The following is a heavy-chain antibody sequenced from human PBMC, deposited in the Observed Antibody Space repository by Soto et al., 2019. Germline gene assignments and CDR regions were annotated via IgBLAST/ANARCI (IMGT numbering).Heavy chain of an antibody. CDR1: GFTFSNAW. CDR2: IKSKTDGGTT. V-gene: IGHV3-15*07. CDR3: TTDSYYYYGMDV. J-gene: IGHJ6*02. Sequence: GGSLRLSCAASGFTFSNAWMNWVRQAPGKGLEWVGRIKSKTDGGTTDYAAPVKGRFTISRDDSKNTLYLQMNSLKTEDTTVYYCTTDSYYYYGMDVWGQGTTVTVSS.